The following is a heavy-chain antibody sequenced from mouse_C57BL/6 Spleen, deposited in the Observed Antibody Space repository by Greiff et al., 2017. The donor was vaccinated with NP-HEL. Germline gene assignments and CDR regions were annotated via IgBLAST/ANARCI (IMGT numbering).Heavy chain of an antibody. V-gene: IGHV1-74*01. J-gene: IGHJ3*01. CDR2: IHPSASDT. CDR1: GYTFTSYW. CDR3: ARGGTAQAKAY. Sequence: QVQLQQPGAELVKPGASVKVSCKASGYTFTSYWMHWVKQRPGQGLEWIGRIHPSASDTNYNQKFKGKATLTVDPSSSTAYMQLSSLTSEDSAVYYCARGGTAQAKAYWGQGTLVTVSA. D-gene: IGHD3-2*02.